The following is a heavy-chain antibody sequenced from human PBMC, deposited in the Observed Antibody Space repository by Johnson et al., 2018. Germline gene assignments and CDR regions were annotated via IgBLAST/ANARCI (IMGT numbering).Heavy chain of an antibody. V-gene: IGHV3-66*02. J-gene: IGHJ3*01. Sequence: EVQLLESGGGLVQPGGSLKLSCAASGFSVSGDYMNWVRQAPGKGLEWVSVIYSEGSTHYVDSVKGRFTVSRDISKNTLYLQMSSLRVEDTAVYFWARTTLGAFDLWGQGTMVTVS. CDR3: ARTTLGAFDL. CDR2: IYSEGST. D-gene: IGHD4-23*01. CDR1: GFSVSGDY.